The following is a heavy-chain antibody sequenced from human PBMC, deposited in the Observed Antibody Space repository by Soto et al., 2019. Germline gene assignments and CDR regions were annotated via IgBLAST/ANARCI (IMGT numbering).Heavy chain of an antibody. V-gene: IGHV3-48*03. D-gene: IGHD3-22*01. CDR1: GFTFSSYE. Sequence: PGGSLRLSCAASGFTFSSYEMNWVRQAPGKGLEWVSYISSSGSTIYYADSVKGRFTISRDNAKNSLYLQMNSLRAEDTAVYYCARDSYYYDSSGYPLLYYFDYWGQGT. J-gene: IGHJ4*02. CDR3: ARDSYYYDSSGYPLLYYFDY. CDR2: ISSSGSTI.